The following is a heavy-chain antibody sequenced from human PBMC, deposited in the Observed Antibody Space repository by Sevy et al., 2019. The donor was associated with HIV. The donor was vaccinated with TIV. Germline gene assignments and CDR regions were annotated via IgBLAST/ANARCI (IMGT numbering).Heavy chain of an antibody. J-gene: IGHJ6*02. V-gene: IGHV3-15*01. CDR1: GFTFSSAW. CDR2: IKSDIDGGAI. Sequence: RGYLRLSCAASGFTFSSAWMSWVRQAPGKGLEWVGRIKSDIDGGAIEYAAPVKGRVSITREDSKNTVYLQMKSLKTEDTAVYYSMTGPEHRGYGEEVINCYYYGMDVWGQGTTVTVSS. D-gene: IGHD5-12*01. CDR3: MTGPEHRGYGEEVINCYYYGMDV.